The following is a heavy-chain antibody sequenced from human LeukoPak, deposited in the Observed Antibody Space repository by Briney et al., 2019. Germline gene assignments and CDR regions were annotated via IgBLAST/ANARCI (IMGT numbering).Heavy chain of an antibody. CDR3: AKLPREYCSSTSCPNWFDT. CDR1: GFTFDDYA. CDR2: ISGDGGST. J-gene: IGHJ5*02. V-gene: IGHV3-43*02. D-gene: IGHD2-2*01. Sequence: GGSLRLSCAASGFTFDDYAMHWVRQAPGKGLEWVSLISGDGGSTYYADSVKGRFTISRDNSKNSLYLQMNSLRAEDTAVYYCAKLPREYCSSTSCPNWFDTWGQGTLVTVSS.